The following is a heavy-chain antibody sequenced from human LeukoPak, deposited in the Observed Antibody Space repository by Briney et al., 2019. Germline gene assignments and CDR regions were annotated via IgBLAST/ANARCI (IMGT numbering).Heavy chain of an antibody. CDR3: TRESRPFCPFAF. CDR1: GGSIDITNY. CDR2: ISHDGTR. J-gene: IGHJ4*02. Sequence: SGTLSLTCGVSGGSIDITNYWSWVRQAPRKGLEWIGEISHDGTRNYNPSLRSRVAMSFDRANNYFSLSLTAVTAADTALYYCTRESRPFCPFAFWGQGVMVTVSS. D-gene: IGHD2-2*01. V-gene: IGHV4-4*02.